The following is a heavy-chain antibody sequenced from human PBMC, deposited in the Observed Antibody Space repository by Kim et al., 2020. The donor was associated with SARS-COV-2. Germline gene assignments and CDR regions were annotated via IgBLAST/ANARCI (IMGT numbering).Heavy chain of an antibody. CDR3: TRGPRGGGCDY. D-gene: IGHD6-19*01. CDR2: ST. Sequence: STNYNPSLKSRVTISVDTSKNQFSLKVRSVTAADTAVYYCTRGPRGGGCDYWGQGTLVTVSS. V-gene: IGHV4-34*01. J-gene: IGHJ4*02.